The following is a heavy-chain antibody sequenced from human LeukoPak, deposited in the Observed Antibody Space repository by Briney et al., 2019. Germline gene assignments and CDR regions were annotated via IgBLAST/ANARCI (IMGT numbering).Heavy chain of an antibody. CDR3: AQGTAAQGS. CDR2: MSGSSGRT. Sequence: GGSLRLSCAASGFSFSTFSMSWVRQAPGGRLEWVSSMSGSSGRTDYRDSIRGRFTISKDNSKNTLYLQMNSLRVDDTAIYYCAQGTAAQGSWGQGTLVAVSS. J-gene: IGHJ5*02. CDR1: GFSFSTFS. V-gene: IGHV3-23*01. D-gene: IGHD6-13*01.